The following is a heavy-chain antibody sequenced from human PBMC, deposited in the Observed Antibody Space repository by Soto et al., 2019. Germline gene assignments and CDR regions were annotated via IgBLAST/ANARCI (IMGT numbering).Heavy chain of an antibody. J-gene: IGHJ5*02. D-gene: IGHD5-18*01. CDR1: GGTFSSYA. Sequence: QVQLVQSGAEVKKPGSSVKVSCKASGGTFSSYAISWVRQAPGQGLEWMGGIIPIFGTANYAQKFQGRVTITADESTSTAYMELSSLRSEDTAVNYCARGGHLGYSYGPGYSWFDPWGQGTLVTVSS. CDR3: ARGGHLGYSYGPGYSWFDP. V-gene: IGHV1-69*01. CDR2: IIPIFGTA.